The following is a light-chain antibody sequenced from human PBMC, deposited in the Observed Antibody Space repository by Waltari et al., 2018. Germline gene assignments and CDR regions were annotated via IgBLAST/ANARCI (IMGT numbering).Light chain of an antibody. CDR1: QSILYSSNNKNY. CDR2: WAS. V-gene: IGKV4-1*01. CDR3: QQHYNTPLT. Sequence: DIVMTQSPDSLGVSLGERATINCKSSQSILYSSNNKNYLAWYQQQPGQPPKLLIYWASTRESGVPDRFSGSGSGTDFTLTISSLQAEDVAVYYCQQHYNTPLTFGGGTKVEIK. J-gene: IGKJ4*01.